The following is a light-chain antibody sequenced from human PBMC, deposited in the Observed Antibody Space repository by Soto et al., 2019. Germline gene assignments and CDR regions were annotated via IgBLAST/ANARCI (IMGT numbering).Light chain of an antibody. Sequence: DIQMTQSPSTLSGSVGDRVTITCRASQTMSILLSWYHQEPGKXXXLLIYKASTLKSGVPSRFSGSGSGTEFTLTISSLQPDDFAVYYCQQYGSSGTFGQGTKVDIK. V-gene: IGKV1-5*03. J-gene: IGKJ1*01. CDR1: QTMSIL. CDR2: KAS. CDR3: QQYGSSGT.